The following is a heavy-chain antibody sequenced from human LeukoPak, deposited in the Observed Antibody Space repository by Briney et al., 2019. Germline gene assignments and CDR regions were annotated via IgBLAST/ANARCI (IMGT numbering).Heavy chain of an antibody. D-gene: IGHD3-3*01. J-gene: IGHJ4*02. Sequence: GGSLRLSCAASGFTFSNYWMNWVRQAPGKGLEWVANIKHDGSEKYYVDSVKGRFTISRDNAKNTLYLQMNSLRAEDTAVYYCARDSTPPYDFWSGYYTPETFDYWGQGTLVTVSS. CDR2: IKHDGSEK. CDR1: GFTFSNYW. CDR3: ARDSTPPYDFWSGYYTPETFDY. V-gene: IGHV3-7*01.